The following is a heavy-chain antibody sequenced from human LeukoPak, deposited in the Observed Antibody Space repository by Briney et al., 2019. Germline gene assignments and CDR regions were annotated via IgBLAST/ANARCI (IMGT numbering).Heavy chain of an antibody. V-gene: IGHV3-48*01. CDR3: AKGSAPRFGDFDY. CDR2: ISNSGSMI. D-gene: IGHD3-10*01. Sequence: GGSLRLSCAVSGLTFSSYNMNWVRQAPGKGLEWVSYISNSGSMIYYADSVKGRFTISRDNSKNTLYLQMNSLRAEDTAVYYCAKGSAPRFGDFDYWGQGTLVTVSS. CDR1: GLTFSSYN. J-gene: IGHJ4*02.